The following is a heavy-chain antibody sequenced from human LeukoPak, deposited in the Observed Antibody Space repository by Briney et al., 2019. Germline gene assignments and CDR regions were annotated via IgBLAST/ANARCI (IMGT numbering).Heavy chain of an antibody. Sequence: GAPLQTSSKASGYICTSYWIGWVRQIPGKRLWCMGIIYPGDSDTRYSPSFQGQVTISADKSISTAYLQWSSLKASDTAMYYCATTRVGWYNYWGQGPLVTVSS. J-gene: IGHJ4*02. CDR2: IYPGDSDT. D-gene: IGHD6-19*01. V-gene: IGHV5-51*01. CDR1: GYICTSYW. CDR3: ATTRVGWYNY.